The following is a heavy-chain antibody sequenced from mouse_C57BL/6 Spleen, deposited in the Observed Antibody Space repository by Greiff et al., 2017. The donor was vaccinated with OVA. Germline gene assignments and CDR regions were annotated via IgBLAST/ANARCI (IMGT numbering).Heavy chain of an antibody. Sequence: EVKVVESGEGLVKPGGSLKLSCAASGFTFSSYAMPWVRQTPEKRLEWVAYISSGGDYIYYADTVKGRFTISRDNARNTLYLQMSSLKSEDTAMYYGHRRNSTDDLDYWGQGTTVTVSS. CDR1: GFTFSSYA. CDR3: HRRNSTDDLDY. D-gene: IGHD2-5*01. CDR2: ISSGGDYI. J-gene: IGHJ4*01. V-gene: IGHV5-9-1*02.